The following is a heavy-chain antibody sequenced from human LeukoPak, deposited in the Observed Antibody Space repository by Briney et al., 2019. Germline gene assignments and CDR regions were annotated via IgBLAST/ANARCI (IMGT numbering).Heavy chain of an antibody. V-gene: IGHV1-58*02. CDR3: AAVGATTFWYFDL. Sequence: SVKASCKASGFTFTNSAMQWVRQARGQRLEWIGWIVVGNGNTNYAQKFQERVTITRDMSTSTAYMELSSLRSEDTAVYYCAAVGATTFWYFDLWGRGTLVTVSS. D-gene: IGHD1-26*01. CDR1: GFTFTNSA. J-gene: IGHJ2*01. CDR2: IVVGNGNT.